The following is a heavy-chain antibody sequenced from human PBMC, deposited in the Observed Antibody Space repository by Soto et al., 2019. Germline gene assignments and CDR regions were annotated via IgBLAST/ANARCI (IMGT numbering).Heavy chain of an antibody. J-gene: IGHJ6*02. D-gene: IGHD4-17*01. CDR3: ARSLSYGDYWDYYYYGMDV. CDR2: IYYSGST. V-gene: IGHV4-39*01. Sequence: PSETLSLTCTVSGGSISSSSYYWGWIRQPPGKGLEWIGSIYYSGSTYYNPSLKSRVTISVDTSKNQFSLKLSSVTAADTAVYYCARSLSYGDYWDYYYYGMDVWGQGTTVTVSS. CDR1: GGSISSSSYY.